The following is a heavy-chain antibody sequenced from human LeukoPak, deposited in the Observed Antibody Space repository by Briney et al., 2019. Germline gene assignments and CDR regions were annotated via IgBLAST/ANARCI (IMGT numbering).Heavy chain of an antibody. CDR3: ARGYCSGGGCGSFDI. D-gene: IGHD2-15*01. CDR2: ISSSSTTI. Sequence: GGSLRLSCGASAFPFSDFSMNWVRQAPGKGLEWVSDISSSSTTIYYADSVKGRSTISRDNAKTSLYLQMNSRRDEDTAVYYCARGYCSGGGCGSFDIWGQGTMVTVSS. CDR1: AFPFSDFS. V-gene: IGHV3-48*02. J-gene: IGHJ3*02.